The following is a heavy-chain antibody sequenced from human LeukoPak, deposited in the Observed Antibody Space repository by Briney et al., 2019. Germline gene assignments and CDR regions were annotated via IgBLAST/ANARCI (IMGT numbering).Heavy chain of an antibody. CDR3: VRELSGTYYFDY. J-gene: IGHJ4*02. D-gene: IGHD3-10*01. Sequence: PGRSLRLSFAASLCTFTNYVMHGVRPAPGKGREGVAVISYDGSNKYYADSVKGRFTISRDNSKNTVYLQMNSLRHEDTAVYYCVRELSGTYYFDYWGQGTLVTVSS. CDR2: ISYDGSNK. CDR1: LCTFTNYV. V-gene: IGHV3-30*04.